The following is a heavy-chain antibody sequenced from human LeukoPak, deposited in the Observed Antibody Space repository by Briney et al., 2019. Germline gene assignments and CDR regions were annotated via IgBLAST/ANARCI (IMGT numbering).Heavy chain of an antibody. CDR3: ARDQNPGVYFDY. J-gene: IGHJ4*02. V-gene: IGHV4-4*07. Sequence: SEILSLTCTVSGGSISSYYWSWIRQPAGKGLEWIGRIYTSGSTNYNPSLKSRVTMSVDTSKSQFSLKLSSVTAADTAVYYCARDQNPGVYFDYWGQGTLVTVSS. CDR2: IYTSGST. CDR1: GGSISSYY. D-gene: IGHD1-14*01.